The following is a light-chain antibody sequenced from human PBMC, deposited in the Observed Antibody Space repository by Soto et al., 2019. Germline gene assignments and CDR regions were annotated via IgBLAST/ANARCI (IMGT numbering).Light chain of an antibody. CDR1: TGAVTSGHY. CDR3: LLSYSGARV. CDR2: DTT. V-gene: IGLV7-46*01. Sequence: QAVVTQEPSLTVSPGGTVTLTCGSSTGAVTSGHYPYWFQQKPAQAPRTLIYDTTNKHSWTPARFSGSLLGGKAALTLSGAQPEDEADYYCLLSYSGARVFGGGTNLTVL. J-gene: IGLJ2*01.